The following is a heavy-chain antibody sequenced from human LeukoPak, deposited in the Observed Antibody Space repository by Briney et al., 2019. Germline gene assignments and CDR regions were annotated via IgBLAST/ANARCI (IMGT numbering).Heavy chain of an antibody. CDR1: GFTFGSYG. D-gene: IGHD1-7*01. J-gene: IGHJ3*01. V-gene: IGHV3-23*01. CDR2: ITPNADRA. CDR3: AREGGNYRDAFDV. Sequence: PGGSLRLSCAASGFTFGSYGMSWVRQAPGKGLEWVSFITPNADRASYADSVKGRFTISRDNAKNSLYLQMSSLRAEDTAVYYCAREGGNYRDAFDVWGQGTMVTVSS.